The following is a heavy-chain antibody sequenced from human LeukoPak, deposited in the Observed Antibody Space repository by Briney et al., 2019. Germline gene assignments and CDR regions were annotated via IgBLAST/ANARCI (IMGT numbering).Heavy chain of an antibody. V-gene: IGHV4-30-2*01. J-gene: IGHJ4*02. CDR1: GVSISSGGYS. CDR3: ARGGDHAVDY. CDR2: IYHSGST. Sequence: SETLSLTCAVSGVSISSGGYSWSWIRQPPGKGLEWIGYIYHSGSTYYNPSLKSRVTISVDRSKNQFSLKLSSVTAADRAVYYCARGGDHAVDYWGQGTLVTVSS. D-gene: IGHD3-10*01.